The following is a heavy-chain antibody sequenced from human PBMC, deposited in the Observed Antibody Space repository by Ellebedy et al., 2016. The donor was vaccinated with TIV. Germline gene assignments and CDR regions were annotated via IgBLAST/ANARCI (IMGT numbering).Heavy chain of an antibody. D-gene: IGHD1-26*01. CDR1: GFTFSSYA. Sequence: GESLKISXAASGFTFSSYAMSWVRQAPGKGLEWVSAISGSGGSTYYADSVKGRFTISRDNSKNTLYLQMNSLRAEDTAVYYCAKAVGATWRLDYWGQGTLVTVSS. J-gene: IGHJ4*02. CDR2: ISGSGGST. V-gene: IGHV3-23*01. CDR3: AKAVGATWRLDY.